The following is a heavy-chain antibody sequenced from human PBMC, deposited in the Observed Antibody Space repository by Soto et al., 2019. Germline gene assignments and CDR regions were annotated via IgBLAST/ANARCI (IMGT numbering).Heavy chain of an antibody. J-gene: IGHJ4*02. V-gene: IGHV3-66*01. D-gene: IGHD4-17*01. CDR1: GFTVSSNY. Sequence: ESGGGLVQPGGSLRLSCAASGFTVSSNYMSWVRQAPGKGLEWVSVIYSGGSTYYADSVKGRFTISRDNSKNTLYLQMNSLRAEDTAVYYCASARSTVTTYSFDYWGQGTLVTVSS. CDR3: ASARSTVTTYSFDY. CDR2: IYSGGST.